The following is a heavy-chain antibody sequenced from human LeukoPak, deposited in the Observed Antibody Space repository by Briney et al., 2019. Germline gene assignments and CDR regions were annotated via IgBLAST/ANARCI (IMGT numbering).Heavy chain of an antibody. V-gene: IGHV4-34*01. CDR2: INHSGST. D-gene: IGHD3-10*01. CDR3: ASSSLRGSGIDY. J-gene: IGHJ4*02. CDR1: GGSFSGYY. Sequence: PSETLSLTCAVYGGSFSGYYWSWIRQPPGKGLEWIGEINHSGSTNYNPSLKSRVTISVDTSKNQFSLKLSSVTAADTAVYYCASSSLRGSGIDYWGQGTLVTVFS.